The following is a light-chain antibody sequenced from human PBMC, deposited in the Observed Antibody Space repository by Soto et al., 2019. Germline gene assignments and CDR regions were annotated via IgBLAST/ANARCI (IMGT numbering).Light chain of an antibody. CDR2: EVS. V-gene: IGLV2-14*01. Sequence: QSALTQPASVSGSPGQSITISCTGTSSDVGGYDYVSWYQQHPGKAPKLLIYEVSDRPSGVPDRFSGSKSGTSASLAISGLQSEDEADYYCAAWDDSLNGYVFGTGTKVTV. J-gene: IGLJ1*01. CDR3: AAWDDSLNGYV. CDR1: SSDVGGYDY.